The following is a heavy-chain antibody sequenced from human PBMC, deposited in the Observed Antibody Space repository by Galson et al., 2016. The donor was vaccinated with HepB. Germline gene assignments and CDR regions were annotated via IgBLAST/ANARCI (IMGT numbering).Heavy chain of an antibody. J-gene: IGHJ6*02. CDR2: ISYDGRNK. V-gene: IGHV3-30*04. CDR1: GFTFSTYA. D-gene: IGHD3-3*01. CDR3: ARVRDITIFGVVTPRERHGMDV. Sequence: SLRLSCAASGFTFSTYAMHWVRQAPGKGLEWVAVISYDGRNKYYVDSVKGRFTISRDNSKNTLYLQMNSLRAEDTAVYYCARVRDITIFGVVTPRERHGMDVWGQGTTVTVSS.